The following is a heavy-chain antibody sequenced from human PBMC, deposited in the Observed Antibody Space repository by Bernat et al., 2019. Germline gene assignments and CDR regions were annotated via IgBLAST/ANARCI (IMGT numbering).Heavy chain of an antibody. Sequence: QVQLVESGGGVVQPGGSLRLSCATSGFPFSNYGMHWVRQAPGKGLEWVAFIRYDGSNKNHADSVKGRFIISRDNSKNTLFLQMNSLRVEDTAVYFCAKDRGRGYTYGVGGDDYWGQGTLVTVSS. V-gene: IGHV3-30*02. J-gene: IGHJ4*02. CDR1: GFPFSNYG. CDR3: AKDRGRGYTYGVGGDDY. CDR2: IRYDGSNK. D-gene: IGHD5-18*01.